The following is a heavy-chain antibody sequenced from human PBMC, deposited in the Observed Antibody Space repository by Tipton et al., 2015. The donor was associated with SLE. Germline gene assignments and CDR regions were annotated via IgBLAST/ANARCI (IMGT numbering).Heavy chain of an antibody. V-gene: IGHV4-39*07. CDR1: GGSISSYY. CDR2: IYYSGST. D-gene: IGHD6-13*01. Sequence: GLMKPSETLSLTCTVSGGSISSYYWGWIRQPPGKGLEWIGSIYYSGSTYYNPSLKSRVTISVDTSKNQFSLKLSSVTAADTAVYYCARGLHSSSWVNDYWGQGTLVTVSS. J-gene: IGHJ4*02. CDR3: ARGLHSSSWVNDY.